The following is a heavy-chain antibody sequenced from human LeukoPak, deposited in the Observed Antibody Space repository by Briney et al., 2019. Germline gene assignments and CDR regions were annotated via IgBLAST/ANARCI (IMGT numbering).Heavy chain of an antibody. V-gene: IGHV1-69*01. CDR2: IIPIFGPA. CDR1: GGTFSSYG. D-gene: IGHD2-2*01. Sequence: GASEKVSCKASGGTFSSYGSSWVRQATGQGLGRVGGIIPIFGPATYAQKFQGRVTITAHESTSTAYMELSSLRSEDTAVYYCARGKIVPAAISNWFDPWGQGTLVTVSS. J-gene: IGHJ5*02. CDR3: ARGKIVPAAISNWFDP.